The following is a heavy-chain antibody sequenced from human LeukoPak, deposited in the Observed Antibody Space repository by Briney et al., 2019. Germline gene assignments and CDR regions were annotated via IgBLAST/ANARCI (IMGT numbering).Heavy chain of an antibody. J-gene: IGHJ4*02. V-gene: IGHV4-34*01. CDR2: INHSGST. D-gene: IGHD5-24*01. CDR3: ARGPGDGYNPKSNSFDY. Sequence: SETLSLTCAVYGGSFSGYYWSWIRQPPGKGLEWIGEINHSGSTNYNPSLKSRVTISVDTSKNQFSLKLSSVTAADTAVYYCARGPGDGYNPKSNSFDYWGQGTLVTVSS. CDR1: GGSFSGYY.